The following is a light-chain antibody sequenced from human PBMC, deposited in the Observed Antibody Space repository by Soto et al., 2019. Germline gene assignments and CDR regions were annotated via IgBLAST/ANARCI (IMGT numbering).Light chain of an antibody. CDR1: DIGSIS. CDR2: DDS. CDR3: QVWDSGSDHDV. Sequence: SYELTQPPSVSVAPGQTARATCEGDDIGSISVNWYQLKPGQAPLLVVYDDSARPSGIPERFSGSNSGNTATLTISRVEAGDEADYYCQVWDSGSDHDVFGTGTKLTVL. J-gene: IGLJ1*01. V-gene: IGLV3-21*02.